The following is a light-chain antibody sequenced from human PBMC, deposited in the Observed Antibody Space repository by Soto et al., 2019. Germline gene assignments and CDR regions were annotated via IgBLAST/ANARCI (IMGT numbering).Light chain of an antibody. CDR1: DSLLHRNGNTL. Sequence: IVLTQSPLSLTVTPGESASISCTSSDSLLHRNGNTLLDWYLQKPGQSSQLLIYLVSRRAPGVPDRFSGGGSGSDFTLTISRVEAEDVGVYYCMQGLQTPRTFGQGTKVDIK. CDR3: MQGLQTPRT. J-gene: IGKJ1*01. V-gene: IGKV2-28*01. CDR2: LVS.